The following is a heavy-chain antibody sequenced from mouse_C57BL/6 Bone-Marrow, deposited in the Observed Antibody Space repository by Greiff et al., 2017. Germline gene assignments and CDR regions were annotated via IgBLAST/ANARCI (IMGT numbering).Heavy chain of an antibody. CDR2: IWSDGST. CDR3: ARHGGYYYGSSYWWYFDV. Sequence: VKLVESGPGLVAPSQSLSITCTVSGFSLTSYGVHWVRQPPGKGLEWRVVIWSDGSTTYNSALKSRLSISKDNSKSQVFLKMNSLQTDDTAMYYCARHGGYYYGSSYWWYFDVWGTGTTVTVSS. D-gene: IGHD1-1*01. CDR1: GFSLTSYG. V-gene: IGHV2-6-1*01. J-gene: IGHJ1*03.